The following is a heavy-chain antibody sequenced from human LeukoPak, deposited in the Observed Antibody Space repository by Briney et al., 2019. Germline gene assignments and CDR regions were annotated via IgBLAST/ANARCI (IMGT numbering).Heavy chain of an antibody. V-gene: IGHV3-53*01. CDR2: IYSGGST. CDR1: GFTVSSNH. Sequence: PGGSLRLSCAASGFTVSSNHMSWVRQGPGKGLEWVSVIYSGGSTYYADSVKGRFTISRDNSKNTLYLQMNSLRAEDTAVYYCASHSSSWYGFDYWGQGTLDTVSS. D-gene: IGHD6-13*01. J-gene: IGHJ4*02. CDR3: ASHSSSWYGFDY.